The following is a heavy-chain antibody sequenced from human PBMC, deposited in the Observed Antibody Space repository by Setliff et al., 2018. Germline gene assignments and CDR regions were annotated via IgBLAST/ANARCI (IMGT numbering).Heavy chain of an antibody. CDR3: ESGYLQTIHRIDY. D-gene: IGHD5-12*01. Sequence: GGSLRLSCAASGFTFSSYSMNWVRQAPGKGLEWVSSISSRSSYIYDADSLKGRFTISRDNAKNSLYLQMNSLRAEDTAVYYCESGYLQTIHRIDYWGQGTLVTVSS. CDR2: ISSRSSYI. J-gene: IGHJ4*02. V-gene: IGHV3-21*01. CDR1: GFTFSSYS.